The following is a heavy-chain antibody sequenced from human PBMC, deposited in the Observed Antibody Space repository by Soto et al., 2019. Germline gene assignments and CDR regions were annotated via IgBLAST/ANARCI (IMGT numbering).Heavy chain of an antibody. CDR2: ISSSSSTI. J-gene: IGHJ5*02. V-gene: IGHV3-48*01. D-gene: IGHD6-19*01. CDR3: AGHGGQWLNWFDP. Sequence: EVQLVESGGGLVQPGGSLRLSCAASGFTFSSYDMNWVRQAPGKGLEWVSYISSSSSTIYYADSVKGRFTISRDNAKNSLYLQMNSLRAEDTAVYYGAGHGGQWLNWFDPWGQGILVTVSS. CDR1: GFTFSSYD.